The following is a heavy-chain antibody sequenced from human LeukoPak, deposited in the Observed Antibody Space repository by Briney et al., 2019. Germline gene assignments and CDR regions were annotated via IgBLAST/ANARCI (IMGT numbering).Heavy chain of an antibody. CDR1: GYTFTSYY. D-gene: IGHD3-9*01. CDR2: INPSGGST. CDR3: ARERAYYDILSGSDDAFDI. Sequence: ASVKVSCKASGYTFTSYYMHWVRQAPGQGLEWMGIINPSGGSTSYAQKFQGRVTMTRDTSTSTVYMELSSLRSEDTAVYYCARERAYYDILSGSDDAFDIWGQGTMVTVSS. J-gene: IGHJ3*02. V-gene: IGHV1-46*01.